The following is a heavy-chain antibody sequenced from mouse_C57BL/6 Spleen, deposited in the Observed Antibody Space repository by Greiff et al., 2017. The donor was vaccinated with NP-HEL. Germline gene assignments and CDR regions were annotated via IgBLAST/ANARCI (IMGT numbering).Heavy chain of an antibody. CDR3: AKKYYSAGYAMDY. D-gene: IGHD1-1*01. CDR2: LWRGGST. Sequence: QVQLQQSGPGLVQPSQSLSITCTVSGFSLTSYGVHWVRQSPGKGLEWLGVLWRGGSTDYNAAFMSRLSITKDNSKSQVFFKMNSLQADDTAIYYCAKKYYSAGYAMDYWGQGTSVTVSS. J-gene: IGHJ4*01. CDR1: GFSLTSYG. V-gene: IGHV2-5*01.